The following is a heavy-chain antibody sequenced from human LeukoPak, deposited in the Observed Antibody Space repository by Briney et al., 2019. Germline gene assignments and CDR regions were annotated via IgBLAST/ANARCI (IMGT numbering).Heavy chain of an antibody. Sequence: SETLSPTCAVSGGSISSNNWWSWVRQPPGKGLEWIGEIYHHGATNYNPSLKSRVTLSVDKSKNQFSLELSSVTAADTAAYYCARGPSVAAHLDYWGQGTLVTVSS. V-gene: IGHV4-4*02. CDR2: IYHHGAT. CDR1: GGSISSNNW. CDR3: ARGPSVAAHLDY. D-gene: IGHD5-12*01. J-gene: IGHJ4*02.